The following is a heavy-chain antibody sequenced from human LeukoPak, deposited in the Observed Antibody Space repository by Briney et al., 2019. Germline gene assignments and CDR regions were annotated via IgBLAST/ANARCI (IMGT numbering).Heavy chain of an antibody. CDR3: AKEASGEYVDDYYYGMDV. J-gene: IGHJ6*02. Sequence: SLTPSCAASGFCSTTHAMDWVRQAPNNWLEWVAGTSGRGDRFSYADSGAGRFTISRDNPKHTVHLQMNSLRGEDTAVTDRAKEASGEYVDDYYYGMDVWGQGTTVTVS. D-gene: IGHD3-16*01. CDR2: TSGRGDRF. CDR1: GFCSTTHA. V-gene: IGHV3-23*01.